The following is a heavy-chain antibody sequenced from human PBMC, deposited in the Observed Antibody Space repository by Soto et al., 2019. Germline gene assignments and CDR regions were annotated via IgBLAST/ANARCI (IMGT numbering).Heavy chain of an antibody. CDR1: GGTFSSYA. CDR2: IIPIFGTA. D-gene: IGHD6-6*01. CDR3: ARDVEYSSSSAYYYGMDV. J-gene: IGHJ6*02. Sequence: GASVKVSCKASGGTFSSYAISWVRQAPGQGLEWMGGIIPIFGTANYAQKFQGRVTITADESTSTAYMELSSLRSEDTAVYYCARDVEYSSSSAYYYGMDVWGQGTTVTVSS. V-gene: IGHV1-69*13.